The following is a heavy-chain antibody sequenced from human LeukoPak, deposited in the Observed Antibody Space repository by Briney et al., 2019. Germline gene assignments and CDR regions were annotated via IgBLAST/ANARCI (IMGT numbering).Heavy chain of an antibody. Sequence: ASVKVSCKASGGTFSSYAISWVRQAPGQGLEWMGRIIPILGISNYAQKFQGRVTITADKSTSTAYMELSSLRSEDTAVYYCARDQDHIAVAGIDYWGQGTLVTVSS. D-gene: IGHD6-19*01. CDR1: GGTFSSYA. J-gene: IGHJ4*02. V-gene: IGHV1-69*04. CDR3: ARDQDHIAVAGIDY. CDR2: IIPILGIS.